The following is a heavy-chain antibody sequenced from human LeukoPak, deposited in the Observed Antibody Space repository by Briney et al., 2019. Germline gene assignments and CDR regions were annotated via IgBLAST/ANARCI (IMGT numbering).Heavy chain of an antibody. CDR2: IYYSGST. CDR3: ATHVLYYDILTGPALGAFDY. V-gene: IGHV4-59*01. D-gene: IGHD3-9*01. CDR1: GGSISSYY. Sequence: PSETLSLTCTVSGGSISSYYWSWIRQPPGKGLEWIGYIYYSGSTNYNPSLKSRVAISVDTSKNQFSLKLSSVTAADTAVYYCATHVLYYDILTGPALGAFDYWGQGTLVTVSS. J-gene: IGHJ4*02.